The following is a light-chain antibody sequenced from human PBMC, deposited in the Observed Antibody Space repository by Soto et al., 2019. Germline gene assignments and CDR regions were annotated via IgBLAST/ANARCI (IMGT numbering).Light chain of an antibody. J-gene: IGLJ1*01. Sequence: QSVLTQPASVSGSPGQSITISCTGTSSDVGGYNYVSWYQQHPGKAPKIMIYDVSNRPSGVSNRFSGSKSGNTASLTISGLQAEDEADYYCSSYTSSSLHVFGTGTKLTVL. CDR2: DVS. CDR1: SSDVGGYNY. V-gene: IGLV2-14*03. CDR3: SSYTSSSLHV.